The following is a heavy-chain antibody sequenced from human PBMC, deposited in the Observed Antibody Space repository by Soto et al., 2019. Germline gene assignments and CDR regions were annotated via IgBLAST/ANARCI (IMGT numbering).Heavy chain of an antibody. V-gene: IGHV4-31*03. CDR3: ARDESGYSYVTY. J-gene: IGHJ4*02. CDR1: GGYINSGGYY. D-gene: IGHD5-18*01. CDR2: IYYSGST. Sequence: SETLSLTCTVSGGYINSGGYYWCWIRQHPGKGLEWIGYIYYSGSTYYNPSLKSRVAISVDTSKNQFSLRLSSVTAADTAVYYCARDESGYSYVTYRGQGALVTVS.